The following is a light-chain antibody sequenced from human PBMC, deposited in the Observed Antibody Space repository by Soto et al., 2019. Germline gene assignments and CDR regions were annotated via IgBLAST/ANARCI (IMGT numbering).Light chain of an antibody. J-gene: IGKJ5*01. CDR3: QRLSDYPIT. CDR2: AAA. V-gene: IGKV1-9*01. CDR1: QDIGSY. Sequence: DIQLTQSPSFLSASVGDRVTITCRASQDIGSYLAWYQQKPGKAPQFLLYAAAPLRVGVPSRFSESGSGTEFTLTISSLQPEDSATYYCQRLSDYPITFGQGTRLEIK.